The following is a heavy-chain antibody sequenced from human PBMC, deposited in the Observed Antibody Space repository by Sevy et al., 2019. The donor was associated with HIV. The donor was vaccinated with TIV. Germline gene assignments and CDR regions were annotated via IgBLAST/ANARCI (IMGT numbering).Heavy chain of an antibody. CDR2: ISGPGYGT. CDR3: ATALNPALESMLEVNLRSLKGFDV. J-gene: IGHJ3*01. V-gene: IGHV3-23*01. CDR1: GFTFNTDA. D-gene: IGHD3-22*01. Sequence: GGSLRLSCAASGFTFNTDAMNWVHQAPGKGLEWVSVISGPGYGTNYADSAKGRFTISRDNSKNTLFLQMNSLRDDDTAVYYCATALNPALESMLEVNLRSLKGFDVWGQGTMVTVSS.